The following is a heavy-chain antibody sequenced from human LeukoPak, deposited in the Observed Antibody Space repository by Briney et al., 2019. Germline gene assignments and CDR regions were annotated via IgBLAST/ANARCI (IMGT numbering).Heavy chain of an antibody. CDR2: IIPILGIA. D-gene: IGHD4-17*01. J-gene: IGHJ4*02. CDR3: ARGYGEGTGFDY. CDR1: GGTFSSYA. Sequence: AASVKVSCKASGGTFSSYAISWVRQAPGQGLEWMERIIPILGIANYAQKFQGRVTITADKSTSTAYMELSSLRSEDTAVYYCARGYGEGTGFDYWGQGTLVTVSS. V-gene: IGHV1-69*04.